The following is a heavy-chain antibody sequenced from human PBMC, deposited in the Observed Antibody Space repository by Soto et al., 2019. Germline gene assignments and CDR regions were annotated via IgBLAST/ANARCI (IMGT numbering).Heavy chain of an antibody. V-gene: IGHV1-69*02. D-gene: IGHD6-19*01. CDR1: GGTFSSYT. J-gene: IGHJ3*02. CDR3: ASPQHSSGWYPDAFDI. Sequence: SVKVSCKASGGTFSSYTISWVRQAPGQGLEWMGRIIPILGIANYAQKFQGRVTITADKSTSTAYMELSSLRSEDTAVYYCASPQHSSGWYPDAFDIWGQGTMVTVSS. CDR2: IIPILGIA.